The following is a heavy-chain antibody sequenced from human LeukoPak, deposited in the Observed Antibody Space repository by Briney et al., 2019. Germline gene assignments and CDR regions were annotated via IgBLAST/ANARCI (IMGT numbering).Heavy chain of an antibody. CDR3: ARSLSLYCSGDCCYSYYFDY. J-gene: IGHJ4*02. Sequence: GGSLTLSCVAYGFTLSSNYMSWVRPAPGRGLEWVGVIYSVGSPYYADSVQGRLTIPRDNSKHTQFLISTSVRAENTAEFYCARSLSLYCSGDCCYSYYFDYWGQGTLVTVSS. CDR1: GFTLSSNY. V-gene: IGHV3-53*01. D-gene: IGHD2-15*01. CDR2: IYSVGSP.